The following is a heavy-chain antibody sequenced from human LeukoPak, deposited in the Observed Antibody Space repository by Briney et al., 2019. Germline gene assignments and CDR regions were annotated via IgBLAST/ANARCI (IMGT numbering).Heavy chain of an antibody. J-gene: IGHJ4*02. Sequence: SETLSLTCTVSGGSISSSSYYWGWIRQPPGKGLEWIGSIYYSGSTYYNPSLKSRVTISVDTSKNQFSLKLSSVTAADTAVYYCATWASAVAALFDYWGQGTLVTVSS. CDR2: IYYSGST. CDR3: ATWASAVAALFDY. D-gene: IGHD6-19*01. CDR1: GGSISSSSYY. V-gene: IGHV4-39*07.